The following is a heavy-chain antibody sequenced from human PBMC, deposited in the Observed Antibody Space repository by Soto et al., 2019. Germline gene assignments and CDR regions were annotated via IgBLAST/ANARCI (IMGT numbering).Heavy chain of an antibody. D-gene: IGHD2-15*01. CDR3: ARHLTYCSAGSCYSDFPYYGMDV. J-gene: IGHJ6*02. CDR2: IFYNGST. Sequence: PSETLSLTCTVSGGSISSSSYYWGWIRQPPGKGLEWIGSIFYNGSTYYNPSLKSRVTISVDTSKNQFSLKLSSVTAADTAVYYCARHLTYCSAGSCYSDFPYYGMDVWGQGTTVTVSS. V-gene: IGHV4-39*01. CDR1: GGSISSSSYY.